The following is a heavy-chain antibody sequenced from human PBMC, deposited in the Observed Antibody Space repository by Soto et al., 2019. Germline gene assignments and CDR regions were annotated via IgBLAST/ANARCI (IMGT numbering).Heavy chain of an antibody. J-gene: IGHJ6*02. CDR3: ARHSKKTGDFDYYYGMDV. D-gene: IGHD7-27*01. V-gene: IGHV4-59*08. CDR1: GGSMSPYY. CDR2: IYYRGNT. Sequence: PSETLSLTCSVFGGSMSPYYLSWIRQSPGKGLEWIANIYYRGNTNYNPSLESRVTISIDTSKNQFSLKLNSLTAADTAVYYCARHSKKTGDFDYYYGMDVWGQGTTVTVSS.